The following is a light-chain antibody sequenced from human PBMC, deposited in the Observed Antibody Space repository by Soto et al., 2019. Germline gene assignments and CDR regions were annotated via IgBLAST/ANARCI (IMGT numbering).Light chain of an antibody. CDR1: QSLLHSNGYNY. J-gene: IGKJ1*01. CDR2: FGS. CDR3: MQSQQSPPT. V-gene: IGKV2-28*01. Sequence: PLSLPVTPGEPASISCSSIQSLLHSNGYNYLDWYLQKPGQSPQLLIYFGSYRASGVPDRFSGSGSGTDFTLKIRRVEAEDVGVYYCMQSQQSPPTFGQGTKVDIK.